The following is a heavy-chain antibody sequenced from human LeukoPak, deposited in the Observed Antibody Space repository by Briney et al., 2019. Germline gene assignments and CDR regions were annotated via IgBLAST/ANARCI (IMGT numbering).Heavy chain of an antibody. J-gene: IGHJ4*02. V-gene: IGHV1-2*02. CDR1: GYTFTGYY. CDR3: ARAAAKNYFDY. D-gene: IGHD2-2*01. Sequence: GASVKVSCKASGYTFTGYYMHWVRQAPGQGLEWMGWINPSSGGTNYAQKFQGRVTMTRDTSISTAYMELSRLRSDNTAVYYCARAAAKNYFDYWGQGTLVTVSS. CDR2: INPSSGGT.